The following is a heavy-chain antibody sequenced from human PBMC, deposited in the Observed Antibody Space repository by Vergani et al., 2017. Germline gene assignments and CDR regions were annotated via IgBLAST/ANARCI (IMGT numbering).Heavy chain of an antibody. J-gene: IGHJ4*02. V-gene: IGHV3-48*04. D-gene: IGHD6-19*01. CDR2: ISSSSSTI. Sequence: VQLVESGGGLVQPGGSLRLSCAASGFTFSSYSMNWVRQAPGKGLEWVSYISSSSSTIYYADSVKGRFTISRDNAKNSLYLQMNSLRAEDTAVYYCARGYSSGPIDYWGQGTLVTVSS. CDR1: GFTFSSYS. CDR3: ARGYSSGPIDY.